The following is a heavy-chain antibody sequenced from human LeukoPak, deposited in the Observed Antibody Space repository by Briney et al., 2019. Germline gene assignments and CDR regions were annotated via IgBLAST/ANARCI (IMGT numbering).Heavy chain of an antibody. CDR3: ARKGGYTYGLVNRFDP. CDR1: GFTFSSYE. J-gene: IGHJ5*02. D-gene: IGHD5-18*01. V-gene: IGHV3-48*03. CDR2: ISSSGSTI. Sequence: GGSLRLSCAASGFTFSSYEMNWVRQAPGKGLEWVSYISSSGSTIYYADSVKGRFTISRDNAKNSLYLQMNSLRAEDTAVYYCARKGGYTYGLVNRFDPWGQGTLVTVSS.